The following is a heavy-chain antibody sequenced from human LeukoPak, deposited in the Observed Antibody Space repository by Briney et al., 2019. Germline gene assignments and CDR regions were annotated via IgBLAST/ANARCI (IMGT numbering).Heavy chain of an antibody. CDR3: ARDRATGFSDALDI. Sequence: GGSLRLSCAASGFTVSTNYMNWVRQAPGKGLEWVSVLYSDGSTYYADSVKGRFTISRDNSKNTLSLQMNSLRAEDTAVYYCARDRATGFSDALDIWGQETMVIVSS. V-gene: IGHV3-66*01. J-gene: IGHJ3*02. D-gene: IGHD2/OR15-2a*01. CDR2: LYSDGST. CDR1: GFTVSTNY.